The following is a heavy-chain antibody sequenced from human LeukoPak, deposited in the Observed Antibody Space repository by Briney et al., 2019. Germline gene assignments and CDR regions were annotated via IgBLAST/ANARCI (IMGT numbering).Heavy chain of an antibody. D-gene: IGHD6-13*01. CDR3: VLSLPNIAAVQNFDY. Sequence: PSETLSLTCTVSGGSISSYYWSWIRQPAGKGLEWIGRIYTSGSTNYNPSLKSRVTMSVDTSKNQFSLKQSSVTAADTAVYYCVLSLPNIAAVQNFDYWGQGTLVTVSS. CDR2: IYTSGST. V-gene: IGHV4-4*07. CDR1: GGSISSYY. J-gene: IGHJ4*02.